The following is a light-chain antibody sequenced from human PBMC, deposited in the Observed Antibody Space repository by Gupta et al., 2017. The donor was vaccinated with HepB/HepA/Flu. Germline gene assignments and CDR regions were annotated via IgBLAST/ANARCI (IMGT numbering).Light chain of an antibody. CDR3: QSADSSGTYVV. J-gene: IGLJ2*01. CDR2: KDS. V-gene: IGLV3-25*03. CDR1: ALPKQY. Sequence: YELTQPPSVSVSPGQTARITCSGDALPKQYAYWYQQKPGQDPVLVIYKDSERPSGIPERVSGSSSGTTVTLTISGVQAEDEADYYCQSADSSGTYVVFGGGTKLTVL.